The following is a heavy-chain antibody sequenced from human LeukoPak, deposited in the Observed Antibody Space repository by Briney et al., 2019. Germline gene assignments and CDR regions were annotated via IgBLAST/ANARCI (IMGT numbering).Heavy chain of an antibody. D-gene: IGHD1-26*01. Sequence: ASVKVSCKVSGYTLTELSMHWVRQAPGKGLEWMGGFDPEDGETIYAQKFQGRVTMTEDTSTDTAYMELSSLRSEDTAVYYCARVMYSPERTPEDYWGQGTLVTVSS. CDR2: FDPEDGET. V-gene: IGHV1-24*01. CDR3: ARVMYSPERTPEDY. CDR1: GYTLTELS. J-gene: IGHJ4*02.